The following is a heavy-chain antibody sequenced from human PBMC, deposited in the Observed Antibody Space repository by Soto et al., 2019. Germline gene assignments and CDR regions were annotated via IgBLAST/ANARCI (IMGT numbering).Heavy chain of an antibody. Sequence: SLRLSCAASGFTFSSYAMHWVRQAPGKGLEWVAVISYDGSNKYYADSVKGRFTISRDNSKNTLYLQMNSLRAEDTAVYYCARDPDSSGYYYVAADYWGQGTLVTVSS. J-gene: IGHJ4*02. CDR1: GFTFSSYA. CDR2: ISYDGSNK. V-gene: IGHV3-30-3*01. CDR3: ARDPDSSGYYYVAADY. D-gene: IGHD3-22*01.